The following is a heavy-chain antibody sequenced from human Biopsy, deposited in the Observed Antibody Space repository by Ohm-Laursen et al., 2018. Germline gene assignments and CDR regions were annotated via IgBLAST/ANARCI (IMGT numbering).Heavy chain of an antibody. J-gene: IGHJ4*02. CDR2: IIPIFGTA. CDR3: ATGLDGLTGTTSLDD. V-gene: IGHV1-69*06. D-gene: IGHD1-7*01. CDR1: GGTFTNYA. Sequence: SVKVSCKASGGTFTNYAISWVRQAPGQGLEWMGGIIPIFGTANYAQKFQDRVTVAADTSTSTATMELRSLRSDDTAVYYCATGLDGLTGTTSLDDWGQGTLVIVSP.